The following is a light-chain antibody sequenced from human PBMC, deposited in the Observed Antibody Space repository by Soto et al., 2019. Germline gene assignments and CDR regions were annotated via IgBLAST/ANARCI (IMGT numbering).Light chain of an antibody. CDR2: DAS. CDR1: QSVGSY. Sequence: EIVLTQSPATLSLSPGERATLSCRASQSVGSYLAWYQQKPGQAPRLLIYDASNRATGIPARFSGSGSGTDFTLTISSLEPEDFAVYYCQQRSNWPPLTVGGGTKVEIK. CDR3: QQRSNWPPLT. J-gene: IGKJ4*01. V-gene: IGKV3-11*01.